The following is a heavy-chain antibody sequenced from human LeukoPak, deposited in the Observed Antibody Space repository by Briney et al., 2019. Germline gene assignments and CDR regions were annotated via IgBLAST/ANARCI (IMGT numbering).Heavy chain of an antibody. CDR2: IYTSGST. V-gene: IGHV4-4*07. CDR1: GGSISSYY. J-gene: IGHJ4*02. Sequence: SETLSLTCTVSGGSISSYYWSWIRQPAGKGLEWIGRIYTSGSTNYNPSLKSRVTMSVDTSKNQFSLKLSSVTAADTAVYYCARSYSGSFPAADDYWGQGTLVTVSS. CDR3: ARSYSGSFPAADDY. D-gene: IGHD1-26*01.